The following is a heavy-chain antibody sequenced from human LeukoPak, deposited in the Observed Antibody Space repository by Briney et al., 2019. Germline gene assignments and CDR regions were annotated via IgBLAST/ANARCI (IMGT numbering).Heavy chain of an antibody. J-gene: IGHJ5*02. Sequence: ASVKVSCKASGYTFTSYGISWVRQGPGQGLEWMGLISAYNGNTNYAQKLQGRVTMTTDTSTSTAYMELRSLRSDDTDVYYCARFEIVGATIQANWFDPWGQGTLVTVPS. CDR2: ISAYNGNT. CDR3: ARFEIVGATIQANWFDP. V-gene: IGHV1-18*01. CDR1: GYTFTSYG. D-gene: IGHD1-26*01.